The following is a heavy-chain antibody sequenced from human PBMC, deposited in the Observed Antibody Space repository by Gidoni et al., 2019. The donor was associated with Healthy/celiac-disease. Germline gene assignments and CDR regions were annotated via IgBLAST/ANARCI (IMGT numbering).Heavy chain of an antibody. CDR2: IYSGGST. V-gene: IGHV3-66*02. Sequence: EVQLVESGGGLVQPRLSLRLSCSASGFTVRSNYMSWVRQAPGKGREWVAVIYSGGSTYYADSVKGRFTISRDNSKNTLYLQMNSLRAEDTAVDYCARDFGSSWYGYYYMDVWGKGTTVTVSS. CDR3: ARDFGSSWYGYYYMDV. D-gene: IGHD6-13*01. CDR1: GFTVRSNY. J-gene: IGHJ6*03.